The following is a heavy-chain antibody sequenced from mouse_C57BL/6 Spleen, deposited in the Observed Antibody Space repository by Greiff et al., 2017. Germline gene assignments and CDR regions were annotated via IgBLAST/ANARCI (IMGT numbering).Heavy chain of an antibody. D-gene: IGHD1-1*01. CDR1: GYSFTGYY. CDR3: AGWRDYGRDAYWYFDV. CDR2: INPSTGGT. Sequence: VQLQQSGPELVKPGASVKISCKASGYSFTGYYMNWVKQSPEKSLEWIGEINPSTGGTTDTQKFKAKATLTVDKSSNTAYMQLQSLTSEASTVYYCAGWRDYGRDAYWYFDVWGTGTTVTVSS. V-gene: IGHV1-42*01. J-gene: IGHJ1*03.